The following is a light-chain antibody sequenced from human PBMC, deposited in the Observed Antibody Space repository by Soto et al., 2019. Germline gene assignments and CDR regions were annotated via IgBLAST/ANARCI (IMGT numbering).Light chain of an antibody. CDR3: QQYNNWPQT. Sequence: EIVLTQSPGTLSLSPGERATLSCRASQSVSSSYLAWYQQKPGQAPRLLLYGASTRATGIPTRLSGSGSGRQFTLTISSLQSEDFAVYYCQQYNNWPQTFGQGTKVDIK. J-gene: IGKJ1*01. CDR1: QSVSSSY. CDR2: GAS. V-gene: IGKV3-15*01.